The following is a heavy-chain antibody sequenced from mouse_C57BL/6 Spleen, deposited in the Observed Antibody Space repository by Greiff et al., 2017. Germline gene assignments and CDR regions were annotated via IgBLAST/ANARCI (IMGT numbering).Heavy chain of an antibody. Sequence: VQLQQSGAELVRPGTSVKVSCKASGYAFTNYLIEWVKQRPGQGLEWIGVINPGSGGTNYNEKFKGKATLTADKSSSTAYMQLSSLTSEDSAVYFCARKGDYGAWFAYWGQGTLVTVSA. V-gene: IGHV1-54*01. CDR2: INPGSGGT. CDR1: GYAFTNYL. D-gene: IGHD1-2*01. J-gene: IGHJ3*01. CDR3: ARKGDYGAWFAY.